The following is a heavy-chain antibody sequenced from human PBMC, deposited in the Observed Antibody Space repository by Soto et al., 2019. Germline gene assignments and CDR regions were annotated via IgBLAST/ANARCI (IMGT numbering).Heavy chain of an antibody. CDR1: VDSISNYY. D-gene: IGHD6-13*01. Sequence: SETLSLACTFSVDSISNYYWSWIRQPAGKGMEWIGRIHATESTNYNPSLKSRVTMSIDTSNNQFSLKLSSLTAADTAVYYCARALSSAAGLYFDYWGQGTLVTVSS. V-gene: IGHV4-4*07. CDR2: IHATEST. J-gene: IGHJ4*02. CDR3: ARALSSAAGLYFDY.